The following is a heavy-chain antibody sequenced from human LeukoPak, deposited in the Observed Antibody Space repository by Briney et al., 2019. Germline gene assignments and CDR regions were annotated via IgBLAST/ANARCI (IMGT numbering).Heavy chain of an antibody. Sequence: ETLSLTCTVSGGSISSSSYYWGWIRQPPGKGLEWIGSIYYSGSTYYNPSLKSRVTISVDTSKNQFSLKLSSVTAADTAVYYCAKDAESMAYCGGDCCLDVWGKGTTVTISS. V-gene: IGHV4-39*07. D-gene: IGHD2-21*02. CDR3: AKDAESMAYCGGDCCLDV. J-gene: IGHJ6*04. CDR2: IYYSGST. CDR1: GGSISSSSYY.